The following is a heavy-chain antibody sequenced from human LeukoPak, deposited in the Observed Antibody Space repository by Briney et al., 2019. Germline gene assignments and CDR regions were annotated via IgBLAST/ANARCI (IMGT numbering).Heavy chain of an antibody. CDR2: ISGSGGST. D-gene: IGHD6-13*01. CDR1: GFTFSSYA. V-gene: IGHV3-23*01. Sequence: GESLRRSCAASGFTFSSYAMSWVRQAAGKGLEWVAPISGSGGSTNYADSVKGRFTISRDNPKNRLYLQMNSLRAEDTAVYYCAKAFIAAAGRDAIDIWGQGTMVAVSS. J-gene: IGHJ3*02. CDR3: AKAFIAAAGRDAIDI.